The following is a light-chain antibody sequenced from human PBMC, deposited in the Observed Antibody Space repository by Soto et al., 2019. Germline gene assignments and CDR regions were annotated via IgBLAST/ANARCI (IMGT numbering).Light chain of an antibody. J-gene: IGKJ1*01. CDR3: QHYNSYSEA. CDR1: QTISSW. V-gene: IGKV1-5*03. CDR2: KAY. Sequence: DIQMTQSPSTLSGSVGDRVTITCRASQTISSWLAWYQQKPGKAPKLLIYKAYTLKSGVPSRVSGSGSGTEFTLTISRLQHDDFATYYCQHYNSYSEAFGQGTKVELK.